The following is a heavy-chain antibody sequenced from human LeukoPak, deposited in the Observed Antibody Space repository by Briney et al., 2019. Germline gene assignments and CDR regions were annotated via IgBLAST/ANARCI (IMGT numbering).Heavy chain of an antibody. CDR3: AKGRLDILTAPDGGMDV. J-gene: IGHJ6*02. CDR2: ISGSGGST. D-gene: IGHD3-9*01. Sequence: PGGSLRLSCAASGFTFSSYAMSWVRQAPGKWLEWVSAISGSGGSTYYADSVKGRFTISRDNSKNTLYLQMNSLRAEDTAVYYCAKGRLDILTAPDGGMDVWGQGTTVTVSS. V-gene: IGHV3-23*01. CDR1: GFTFSSYA.